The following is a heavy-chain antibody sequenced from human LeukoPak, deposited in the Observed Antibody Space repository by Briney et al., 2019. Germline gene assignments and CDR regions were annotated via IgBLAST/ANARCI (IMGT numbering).Heavy chain of an antibody. V-gene: IGHV1-24*01. CDR2: FDPEDGER. Sequence: GASVKVSCKVSGYTLTELSTHWVRQVPGKGLEWMGGFDPEDGERIYAQKFQDRVTMTEDTSTDTAYMELRSLRSEDTAMYYCATALRLEALDLWGHGTMVTVSS. D-gene: IGHD3-16*01. CDR3: ATALRLEALDL. CDR1: GYTLTELS. J-gene: IGHJ3*01.